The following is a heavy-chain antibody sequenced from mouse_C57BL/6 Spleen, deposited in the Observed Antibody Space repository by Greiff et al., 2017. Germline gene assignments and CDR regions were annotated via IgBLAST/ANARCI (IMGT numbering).Heavy chain of an antibody. V-gene: IGHV1-80*01. D-gene: IGHD2-3*01. CDR3: ARRGIYDGYLYYVDY. CDR1: GYAFSSYW. Sequence: VKLQESGPELVKPGASVKISCKASGYAFSSYWLNWVKRRPGRGLEWIGQIYPGDGGTNYNGNFKGKATLTADTSSSPAYMQLSSLPSEDSAVYDCARRGIYDGYLYYVDYWGQGTTLTVSS. CDR2: IYPGDGGT. J-gene: IGHJ2*01.